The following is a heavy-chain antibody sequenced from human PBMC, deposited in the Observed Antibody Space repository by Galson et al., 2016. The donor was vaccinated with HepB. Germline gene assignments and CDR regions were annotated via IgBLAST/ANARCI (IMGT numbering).Heavy chain of an antibody. Sequence: SVKVSCKASGGTFGSYSVAWVRQAPGQGLEWMGGIIPIFGPANYAQKFQGRVTITADESTGTVYMGLSSLRSQDTAVYYCARGGWNDLLEYYYYGMDVWGQGTTVTVSS. V-gene: IGHV1-69*13. D-gene: IGHD1-1*01. CDR3: ARGGWNDLLEYYYYGMDV. CDR1: GGTFGSYS. J-gene: IGHJ6*02. CDR2: IIPIFGPA.